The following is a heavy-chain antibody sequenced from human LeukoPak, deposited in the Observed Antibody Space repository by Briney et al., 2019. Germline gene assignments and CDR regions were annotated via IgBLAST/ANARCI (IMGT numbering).Heavy chain of an antibody. CDR1: GFTFSSYA. Sequence: PGGSLRLSCAASGFTFSSYAMSWVRQAPGKGLEWVSAISGSGGSTYYADSVKGRFTISRDNSKNTLYLQMNSLRAEDTAVYYCAKGADSGSYYYYYMDVWGKGTTVTVSS. CDR3: AKGADSGSYYYYYMDV. D-gene: IGHD1-26*01. CDR2: ISGSGGST. V-gene: IGHV3-23*01. J-gene: IGHJ6*03.